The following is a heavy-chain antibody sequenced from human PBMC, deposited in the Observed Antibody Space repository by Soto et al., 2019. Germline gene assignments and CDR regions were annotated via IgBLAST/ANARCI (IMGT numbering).Heavy chain of an antibody. CDR2: ILYTGNT. CDR1: GASVSSYY. Sequence: KPSETLSLTCTVSGASVSSYYWSWIRQPPGKGLEWLGYILYTGNTNYNPSLKSRVTMSVDTPKNQVSLKLSAVTAADTAVYFCARAAYGSGSYYAPYYYYAMDVWGQGTTVTVSS. CDR3: ARAAYGSGSYYAPYYYYAMDV. V-gene: IGHV4-59*02. J-gene: IGHJ6*02. D-gene: IGHD3-10*01.